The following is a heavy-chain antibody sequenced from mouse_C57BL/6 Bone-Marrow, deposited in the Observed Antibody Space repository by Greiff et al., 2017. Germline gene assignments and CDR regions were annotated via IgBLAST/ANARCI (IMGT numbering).Heavy chain of an antibody. Sequence: VKLLESGAELVKPGASVKISCKASGYAFSSYWMNWVKQRPGKGLEWIGQIYPGDGDTNYNGKFKGKATLTADKSSSTAYMQLSSLTSEDSAVYFCASIGYYAMDYWGQGTSVTVSS. CDR1: GYAFSSYW. V-gene: IGHV1-80*01. CDR2: IYPGDGDT. J-gene: IGHJ4*01. CDR3: ASIGYYAMDY.